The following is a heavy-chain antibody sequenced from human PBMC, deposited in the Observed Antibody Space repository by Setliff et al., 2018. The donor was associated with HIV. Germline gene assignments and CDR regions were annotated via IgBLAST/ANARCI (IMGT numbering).Heavy chain of an antibody. CDR2: IFYTGSA. D-gene: IGHD3-22*01. J-gene: IGHJ3*02. CDR1: GGSISNGYYY. V-gene: IGHV4-39*01. Sequence: PSETLSLTCTVSGGSISNGYYYWVWIRQPPGKGLEWIGGIFYTGSAHYNPSLKSRVTISVDTSRNQFSMKLSSVIAADTTMYYCARWVTTPTKGAFDIWGQGTVVTVSS. CDR3: ARWVTTPTKGAFDI.